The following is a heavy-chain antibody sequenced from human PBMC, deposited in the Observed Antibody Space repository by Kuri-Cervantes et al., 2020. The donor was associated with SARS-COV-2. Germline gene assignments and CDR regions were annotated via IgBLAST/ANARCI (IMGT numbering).Heavy chain of an antibody. CDR2: IYTTGNT. Sequence: LRLSCTVSGSAIRSGSNYWSWIRQPAGKGLEWIGRIYTTGNTKYNPSLRSRVAISVDSSKNQFSLQLTSVTAADTAVYYCARHLRLLDYYFDYWGQGTLVTVSS. CDR3: ARHLRLLDYYFDY. J-gene: IGHJ4*02. D-gene: IGHD2-15*01. V-gene: IGHV4-61*02. CDR1: GSAIRSGSNY.